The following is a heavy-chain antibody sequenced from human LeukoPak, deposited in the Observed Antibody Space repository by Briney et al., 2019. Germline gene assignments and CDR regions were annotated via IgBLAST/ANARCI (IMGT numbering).Heavy chain of an antibody. V-gene: IGHV4-59*01. Sequence: PSETLSLTCTVSGGSISSYYWSWIRQPPGKGLEWIGYIYYSGSTNYNPSLKSRVTISVDTSKNQFSLKLSSVTAADTAVYYCARTEQGISDYWGQGTLVTVSS. J-gene: IGHJ4*02. CDR3: ARTEQGISDY. D-gene: IGHD1-26*01. CDR1: GGSISSYY. CDR2: IYYSGST.